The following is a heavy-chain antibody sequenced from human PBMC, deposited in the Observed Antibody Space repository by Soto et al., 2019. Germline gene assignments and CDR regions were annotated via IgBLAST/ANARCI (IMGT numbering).Heavy chain of an antibody. J-gene: IGHJ6*02. CDR1: GFTFSSYG. Sequence: PGGSLRLSCAASGFTFSSYGMHWVRQAPGKGLEWVAVISYDGSNKYYADSVKGRFTISRDNSKNTLYLQMNSMRAEDTAVYYCANDLRGYSGYDNYYYYGMDVWGQGTTVTVSS. CDR2: ISYDGSNK. CDR3: ANDLRGYSGYDNYYYYGMDV. V-gene: IGHV3-30*18. D-gene: IGHD5-12*01.